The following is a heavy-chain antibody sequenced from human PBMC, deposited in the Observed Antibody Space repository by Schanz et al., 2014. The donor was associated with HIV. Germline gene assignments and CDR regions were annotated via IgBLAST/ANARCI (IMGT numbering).Heavy chain of an antibody. D-gene: IGHD2-21*01. CDR3: ASAGRWYKAGDYYGSAFDV. Sequence: QVQLVQSGAEVKKPGSSVKVSCKASGGSFSTYAISWVRQAPGQGLEWMAWLNPKSGNTGYAQKFQGRVIVTINPSRRTVDLEWHDLTSDDTAVYYCASAGRWYKAGDYYGSAFDVGGRGTAVTVSS. CDR2: LNPKSGNT. V-gene: IGHV1-8*02. CDR1: GGSFSTYA. J-gene: IGHJ3*01.